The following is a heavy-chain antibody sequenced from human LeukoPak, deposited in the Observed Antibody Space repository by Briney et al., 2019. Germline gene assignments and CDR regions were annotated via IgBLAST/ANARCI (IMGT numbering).Heavy chain of an antibody. J-gene: IGHJ4*02. V-gene: IGHV3-23*01. D-gene: IGHD1-1*01. CDR2: ITGSGGST. Sequence: GGSLRLSCVASGFTLSTYGMSWVRQAPGKGLEWVSAITGSGGSTYYADSVKGRFTISRDNSKNTLYLQINSLRVEDTAVYYCARDQLGAVLYFDYWGQGALVTVSS. CDR1: GFTLSTYG. CDR3: ARDQLGAVLYFDY.